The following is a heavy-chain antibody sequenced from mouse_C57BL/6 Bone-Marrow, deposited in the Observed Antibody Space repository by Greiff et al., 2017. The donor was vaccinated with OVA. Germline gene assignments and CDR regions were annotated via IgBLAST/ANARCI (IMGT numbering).Heavy chain of an antibody. V-gene: IGHV5-6*01. CDR2: ISSGGSYT. CDR1: GFTFSSYG. Sequence: EVQRVESGGDLVKPGGSLKLSCAASGFTFSSYGMSWVRQTPDKRLEWVATISSGGSYTYYPDSVKGRFTISRDNAKNTLYLQMSSLKSEDTAMYYCARRRRKAHAPWFAYWGQGTLVTVSA. D-gene: IGHD1-3*01. CDR3: ARRRRKAHAPWFAY. J-gene: IGHJ3*01.